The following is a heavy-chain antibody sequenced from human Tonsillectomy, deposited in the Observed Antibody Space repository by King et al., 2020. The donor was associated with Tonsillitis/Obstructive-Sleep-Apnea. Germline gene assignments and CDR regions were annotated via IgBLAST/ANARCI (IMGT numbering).Heavy chain of an antibody. V-gene: IGHV3-23*04. J-gene: IGHJ4*02. D-gene: IGHD6-19*01. CDR3: STAEGGIAVAGSFDS. CDR2: DSNSGGTT. Sequence: VQLVESGGGLVQPGGSLRLSCAVSGFTFSDYAMIWVRQAPGKGLEWVSGDSNSGGTTHYAEAVKGRFTISRDNSKNTLYLQLDILRAEDTAVYYCSTAEGGIAVAGSFDSWGQGTLVTVS. CDR1: GFTFSDYA.